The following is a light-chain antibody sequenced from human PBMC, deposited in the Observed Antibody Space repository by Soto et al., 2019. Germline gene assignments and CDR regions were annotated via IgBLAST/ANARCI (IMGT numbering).Light chain of an antibody. Sequence: IVLTQSPGTLSLSPGERATLSCRACESVSSNYLAWYQQKPGQAPRLLIYDASNTATGIPARFSGSGSGTDFTLTISSLEPEDFAVYYCQQRSNWTLTFGGGTKVDIK. V-gene: IGKV3-11*01. CDR1: ESVSSNY. CDR2: DAS. J-gene: IGKJ4*01. CDR3: QQRSNWTLT.